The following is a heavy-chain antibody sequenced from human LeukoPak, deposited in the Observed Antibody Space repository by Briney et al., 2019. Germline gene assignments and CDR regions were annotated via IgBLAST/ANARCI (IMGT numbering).Heavy chain of an antibody. CDR2: ISYDGSNK. CDR3: ARDSDY. CDR1: GFTLSSYA. J-gene: IGHJ4*02. Sequence: GGSLRLSCAASGFTLSSYAMHWVRQAPGKGLEWVAVISYDGSNKYYADSVKGRFTISRDNSKNTPYLQMNSLRAEDTAVYCCARDSDYWGQGTLVTVSS. V-gene: IGHV3-30-3*01.